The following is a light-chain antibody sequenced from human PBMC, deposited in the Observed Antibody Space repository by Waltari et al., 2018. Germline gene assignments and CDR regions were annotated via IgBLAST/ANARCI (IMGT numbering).Light chain of an antibody. Sequence: QSALTQPRSVSGSPGQSVTISCAGTSSDVGGYKYVSWYQQHPGKAPKLMISDVTQRPSGVPGRFSGSKSGTTASLTISGLQAEDEAEYYCCSYEGGSYVFGTGTKVTVL. CDR3: CSYEGGSYV. J-gene: IGLJ1*01. V-gene: IGLV2-11*01. CDR2: DVT. CDR1: SSDVGGYKY.